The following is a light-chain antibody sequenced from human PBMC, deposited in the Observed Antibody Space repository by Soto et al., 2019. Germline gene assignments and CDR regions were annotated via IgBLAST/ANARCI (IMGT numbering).Light chain of an antibody. CDR1: SSDVGGYNY. CDR2: DVS. V-gene: IGLV2-14*01. CDR3: SSYTSGFYV. Sequence: QSVLTQPASVSGSPGQSITISCTGTSSDVGGYNYVSWYQQHPGKAPKLMIYDVSDRPSGVSNRFSGSKSGNTASLTISGLQAENKADYYCSSYTSGFYVSGPGTKFTLL. J-gene: IGLJ1*01.